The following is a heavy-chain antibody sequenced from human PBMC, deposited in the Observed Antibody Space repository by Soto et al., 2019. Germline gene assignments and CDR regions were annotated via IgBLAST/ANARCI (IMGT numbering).Heavy chain of an antibody. Sequence: QVHLVQSGAEVKKPGSSVKVSCKYSGGTFRTESINWVRQAPGQGPEWMGGILPFCGTADYAPRFQGRVTITADGATTTAYMELRSLTSQDTAVYFCARGHDYGGNSDAFDVWGQGTMVTVSS. J-gene: IGHJ3*01. CDR1: GGTFRTES. CDR2: ILPFCGTA. D-gene: IGHD4-17*01. V-gene: IGHV1-69*13. CDR3: ARGHDYGGNSDAFDV.